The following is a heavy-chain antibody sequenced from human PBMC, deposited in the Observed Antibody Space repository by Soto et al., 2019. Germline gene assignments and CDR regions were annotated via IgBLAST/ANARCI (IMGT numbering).Heavy chain of an antibody. CDR1: GFTFSTYG. V-gene: IGHV3-30*03. D-gene: IGHD4-17*01. CDR2: ISYDGSNK. Sequence: QVQLVESGGGVVQPGRSLRLSCAASGFTFSTYGMHWVRQAPGKGLEWVAIISYDGSNKYYADSVKGRFTISRDNSKNTLDLQMNSLRTEDTAVYYCAIDPPAYGDYFDYWGQGTLVTVSS. CDR3: AIDPPAYGDYFDY. J-gene: IGHJ4*02.